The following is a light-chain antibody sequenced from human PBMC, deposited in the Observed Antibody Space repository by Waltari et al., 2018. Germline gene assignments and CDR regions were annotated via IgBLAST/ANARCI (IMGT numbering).Light chain of an antibody. CDR1: SRDVGSSNL. CDR3: CSYAGGSAFVV. CDR2: EGS. V-gene: IGLV2-23*03. Sequence: QSALTQPASLSGSPGQSITISCTGTSRDVGSSNLVSWYQQHPGKAPKLIIYEGSKRTSGVSNRFSGSKSGNTASLTISGLQAEDEADYHCCSYAGGSAFVVFGGGTKLTVL. J-gene: IGLJ2*01.